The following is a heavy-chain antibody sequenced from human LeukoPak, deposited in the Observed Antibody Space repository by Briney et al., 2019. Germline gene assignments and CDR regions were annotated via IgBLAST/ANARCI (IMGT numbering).Heavy chain of an antibody. Sequence: SETLSLTCAVYGGSFSGYYWSWIRQPPGKGLEWIGEINHSGSTNYNPSLKSRVTISVDTSKNQFSLKLSSVTAADTAVYYCARQGSGTMVRGVMRPVRYNWFDPWGQGTLVTVSS. J-gene: IGHJ5*02. D-gene: IGHD3-10*01. V-gene: IGHV4-34*01. CDR1: GGSFSGYY. CDR2: INHSGST. CDR3: ARQGSGTMVRGVMRPVRYNWFDP.